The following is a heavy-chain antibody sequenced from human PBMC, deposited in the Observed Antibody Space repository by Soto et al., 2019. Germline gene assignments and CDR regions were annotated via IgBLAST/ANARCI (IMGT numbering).Heavy chain of an antibody. J-gene: IGHJ6*02. Sequence: ASVKVSCKASGGTFSSYAISWVRQAPGQGLEWMGGIIPIFGTANYAQKFQGRVTITADESTSTAYMELSSLRSEDTAVYYCARAPYYDFWSGPRMDVWGQGTTVTVSS. V-gene: IGHV1-69*13. CDR2: IIPIFGTA. CDR3: ARAPYYDFWSGPRMDV. CDR1: GGTFSSYA. D-gene: IGHD3-3*01.